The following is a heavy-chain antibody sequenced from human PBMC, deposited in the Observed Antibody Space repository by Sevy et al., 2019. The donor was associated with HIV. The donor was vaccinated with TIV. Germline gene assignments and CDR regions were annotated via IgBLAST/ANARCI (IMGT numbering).Heavy chain of an antibody. J-gene: IGHJ4*02. V-gene: IGHV3-21*01. CDR1: GFTFSSYS. D-gene: IGHD2-15*01. CDR3: ARVGCSGGSCYYDYYFDY. CDR2: ISSSSSYI. Sequence: GGSLRLSCAASGFTFSSYSMNWVRQAPGKGLEWVSSISSSSSYIYYADSVKGRFTISRDNAKNSLYLQMNSLRAEDTAVYYCARVGCSGGSCYYDYYFDYWGQGTLVTVSS.